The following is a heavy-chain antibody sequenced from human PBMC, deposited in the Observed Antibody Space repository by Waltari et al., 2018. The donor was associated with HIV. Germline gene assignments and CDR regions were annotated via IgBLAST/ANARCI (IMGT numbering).Heavy chain of an antibody. V-gene: IGHV4-34*01. D-gene: IGHD2-8*01. CDR1: GGSFSGNY. Sequence: QVQLNQWGAGLLKPSETLSLTCAVYGGSFSGNYWTWIRQPPGKGREWIGEINHAGITNYNRDVKSRVTMSVDTAMNQCSLKLTSVTAADTGLYYCARRAPMAYFDYWGQGSLVTVSS. J-gene: IGHJ4*02. CDR2: INHAGIT. CDR3: ARRAPMAYFDY.